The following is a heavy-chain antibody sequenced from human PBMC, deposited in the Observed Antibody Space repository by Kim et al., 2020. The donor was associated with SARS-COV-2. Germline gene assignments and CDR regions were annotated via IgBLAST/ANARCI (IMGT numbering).Heavy chain of an antibody. CDR2: ISVSTT. CDR3: ARGLSNLDY. J-gene: IGHJ4*02. CDR1: GFTFSSYG. Sequence: GGSLRLSCAASGFTFSSYGMSWVRQAPGKGLEWVSSISVSTTNYADSVKGRFTISRDNSKNTLYLQMNSLRAEDTAIYYCARGLSNLDYWGQGTLVTVSS. V-gene: IGHV3-23*01.